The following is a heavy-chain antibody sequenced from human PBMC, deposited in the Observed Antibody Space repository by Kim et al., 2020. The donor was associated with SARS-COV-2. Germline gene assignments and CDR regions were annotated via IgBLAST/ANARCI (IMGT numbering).Heavy chain of an antibody. CDR3: ARGLSIVGATTLDY. V-gene: IGHV3-30*04. D-gene: IGHD1-26*01. CDR2: ISYDGSNK. CDR1: GFTFSSYA. Sequence: GGSLRLSCAASGFTFSSYAMHWVRQAPDKGLEWVAVISYDGSNKYYVDSVKGRFTISRDNSKNTLYLQMNSLRAEDTAVYYCARGLSIVGATTLDYWGQGTLVTVSS. J-gene: IGHJ4*02.